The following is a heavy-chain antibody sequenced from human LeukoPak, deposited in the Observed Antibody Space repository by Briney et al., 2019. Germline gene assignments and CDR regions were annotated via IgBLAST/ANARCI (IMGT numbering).Heavy chain of an antibody. CDR3: ARVNSSGSFLDY. V-gene: IGHV4-4*07. D-gene: IGHD3-22*01. CDR1: GGSFSSYY. J-gene: IGHJ4*02. CDR2: ISTSGNT. Sequence: SETQSLTCTVSGGSFSSYYWSWIRQPAGKGLDWIGHISTSGNTNYSPSLKSRVTMSVDKSKNQFSLNLSSVTAADTAVYYCARVNSSGSFLDYWGQGTLVTVSS.